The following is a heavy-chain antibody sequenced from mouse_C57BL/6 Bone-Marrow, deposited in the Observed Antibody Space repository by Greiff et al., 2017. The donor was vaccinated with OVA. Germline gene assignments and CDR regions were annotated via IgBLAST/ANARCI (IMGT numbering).Heavy chain of an antibody. Sequence: QVQLQQPGAELVKPGASVKLSCKASGYTFTSYWMHWVKQRPGQGLEWIGYINPSSGYTKYNQKFKDKATLTADKSSSTAYMQLSSLTSEDSAVYYCARGNFHYAMDYWGQGTSVTVSS. CDR1: GYTFTSYW. CDR2: INPSSGYT. CDR3: ARGNFHYAMDY. J-gene: IGHJ4*01. V-gene: IGHV1-7*01.